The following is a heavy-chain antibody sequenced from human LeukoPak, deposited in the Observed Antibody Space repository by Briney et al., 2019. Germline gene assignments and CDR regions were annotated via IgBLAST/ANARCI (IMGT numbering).Heavy chain of an antibody. D-gene: IGHD3-3*01. V-gene: IGHV1-46*01. CDR1: GYTFTSYY. CDR2: INPSGGST. J-gene: IGHJ3*02. CDR3: ARVEIGRFLEWLPDYAFDI. Sequence: GASVKVSCKASGYTFTSYYMHWVRQAPGQGLEWMGIINPSGGSTSYAQKFQGRVTMTRDTSTSTVYMELSSLRSEDTAVYYCARVEIGRFLEWLPDYAFDIWGQGTMVTVSS.